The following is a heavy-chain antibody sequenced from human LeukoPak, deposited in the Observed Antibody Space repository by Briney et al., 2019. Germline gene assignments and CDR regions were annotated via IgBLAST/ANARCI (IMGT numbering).Heavy chain of an antibody. V-gene: IGHV3-33*06. CDR1: GFTFSSYG. Sequence: PGGSLRLSCAASGFTFSSYGMHWVRQAPGKGLEWVAVIWYDGSNKYYADSVKGRFTISRDNSKNTLYLQMNSLRAEDTAVYYCAKDLPRCSGGSCYPAGAFDIWGQRTMVTVSS. CDR2: IWYDGSNK. CDR3: AKDLPRCSGGSCYPAGAFDI. D-gene: IGHD2-15*01. J-gene: IGHJ3*02.